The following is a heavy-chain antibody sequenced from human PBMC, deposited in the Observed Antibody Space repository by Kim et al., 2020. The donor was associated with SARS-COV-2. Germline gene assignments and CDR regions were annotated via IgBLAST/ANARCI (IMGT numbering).Heavy chain of an antibody. D-gene: IGHD6-13*01. V-gene: IGHV4-59*01. Sequence: SETLSLTCTVSGGSISSYYWSWIRQPPGKGLEWIGYIYYSGSTNYNPSLKSRVTISVDTSKNQFSLKLRSVTAADTAVYYCSRGRAGYISSWYLDYLGQG. CDR2: IYYSGST. J-gene: IGHJ4*02. CDR1: GGSISSYY. CDR3: SRGRAGYISSWYLDY.